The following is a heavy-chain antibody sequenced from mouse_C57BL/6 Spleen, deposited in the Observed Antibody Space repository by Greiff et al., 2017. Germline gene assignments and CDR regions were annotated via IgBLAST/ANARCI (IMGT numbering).Heavy chain of an antibody. J-gene: IGHJ2*01. Sequence: EVQLQQSGPELVKPGASVKISCKASGYTFTDYYMNWVKQSQGKSLEWIGDINDNSGGTSYKQKFKGKPTLTVDNSSSTAYMELRSLTSEDTAVYYCARRRDTTVVDGDYFDYWGQGTTLTVSS. V-gene: IGHV1-26*01. D-gene: IGHD1-1*01. CDR1: GYTFTDYY. CDR3: ARRRDTTVVDGDYFDY. CDR2: INDNSGGT.